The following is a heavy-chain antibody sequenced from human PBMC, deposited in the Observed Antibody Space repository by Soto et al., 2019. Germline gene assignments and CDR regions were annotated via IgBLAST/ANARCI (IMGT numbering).Heavy chain of an antibody. J-gene: IGHJ4*02. CDR1: GGTFSSYA. CDR2: IIPIFGTA. D-gene: IGHD6-19*01. Sequence: SVKVSCKASGGTFSSYAISWVRQAPGQGLEWMGGIIPIFGTANYAQKFQGRVTITADESTSTAYMELSSLRSEDTAVYYCARSQRSLYSSGWYYSDYWGQGTLVTVSS. V-gene: IGHV1-69*13. CDR3: ARSQRSLYSSGWYYSDY.